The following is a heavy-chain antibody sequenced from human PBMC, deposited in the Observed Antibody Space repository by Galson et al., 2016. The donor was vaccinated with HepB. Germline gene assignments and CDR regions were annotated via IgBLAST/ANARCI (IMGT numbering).Heavy chain of an antibody. Sequence: LRLSCAASGFTFSRYGIHWVRQAQGKGLEWVAVISYDGSYKFYADSVRGRFTISRDNSEDTVYLQMNSLRAEDTAVYYCARDYIMMTVTWVPDYWGQGTLVSVSS. CDR1: GFTFSRYG. D-gene: IGHD4-17*01. CDR2: ISYDGSYK. V-gene: IGHV3-30*03. J-gene: IGHJ4*02. CDR3: ARDYIMMTVTWVPDY.